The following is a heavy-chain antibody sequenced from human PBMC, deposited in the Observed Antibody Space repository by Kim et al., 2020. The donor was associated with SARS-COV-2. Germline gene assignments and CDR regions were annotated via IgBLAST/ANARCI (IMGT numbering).Heavy chain of an antibody. D-gene: IGHD3-10*01. CDR2: ISYDGSNK. CDR3: ARAGSGSYRNWFDP. V-gene: IGHV3-30*04. J-gene: IGHJ5*02. CDR1: GFIFSSYA. Sequence: GGSLRLSCVASGFIFSSYAMHWVRQAPGKGLEWVAVISYDGSNKYYADSVKGRFTISRDNSKNTLYLQMNSLRAEDMAVYYCARAGSGSYRNWFDPWGQGTLVTVSS.